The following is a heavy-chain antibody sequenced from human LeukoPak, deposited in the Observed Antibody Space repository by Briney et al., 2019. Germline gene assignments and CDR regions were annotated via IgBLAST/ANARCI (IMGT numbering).Heavy chain of an antibody. V-gene: IGHV3-23*01. CDR2: ISGGGTST. Sequence: PGGSLRLSCAAAGFTFTSYAMSWVRQAPGKGLEWVSAISGGGTSTYYADAVKGRFTISRDNSNNTLYLQMNSLRAEDTAVYYCAKAEGSTSWYVFDYWGQGTLVTVSS. D-gene: IGHD6-13*01. J-gene: IGHJ4*02. CDR1: GFTFTSYA. CDR3: AKAEGSTSWYVFDY.